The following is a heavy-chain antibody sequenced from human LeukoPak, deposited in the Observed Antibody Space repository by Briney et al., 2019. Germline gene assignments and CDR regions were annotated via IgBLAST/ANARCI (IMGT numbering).Heavy chain of an antibody. V-gene: IGHV4-61*02. Sequence: PSETLSLTCTVSGGSISSGSYYWSWIRQPAGKGLEWIGRIYTSGSTNYNPSLKSRVTISVDTSKNQFSLKLSSVTAADTAVYYCARDGLPTATRALEAFDIWGQGTMVTVSS. CDR3: ARDGLPTATRALEAFDI. CDR1: GGSISSGSYY. CDR2: IYTSGST. D-gene: IGHD5-18*01. J-gene: IGHJ3*02.